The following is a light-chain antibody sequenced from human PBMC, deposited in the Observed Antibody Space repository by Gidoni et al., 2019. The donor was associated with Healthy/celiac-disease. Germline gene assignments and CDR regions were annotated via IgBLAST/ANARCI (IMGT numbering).Light chain of an antibody. J-gene: IGKJ5*01. V-gene: IGKV3-20*01. Sequence: EIVLTQSPGTLSLSPGERATLSCRASQSVSSSYLDWYQQKPGQAPRLLIYGASSRATGIPDRFSGSGSGTDFTLTISRLEPEDFAVYYCQQYGSSLLITFGQGTRLEIK. CDR2: GAS. CDR3: QQYGSSLLIT. CDR1: QSVSSSY.